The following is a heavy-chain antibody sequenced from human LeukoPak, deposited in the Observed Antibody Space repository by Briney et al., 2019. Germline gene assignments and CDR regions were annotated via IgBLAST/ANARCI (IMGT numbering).Heavy chain of an antibody. Sequence: SETLSLTCAVYGGSFSGYYWSWIRQPPGKGLEWIGEINHSGSTNYNPSLKSRVTISVDTSKNQFSLKLSSVTAADTAVYYCARVLASCGGDCYSRWFDPWGQGTLVSVSS. J-gene: IGHJ5*02. CDR3: ARVLASCGGDCYSRWFDP. V-gene: IGHV4-34*01. CDR1: GGSFSGYY. D-gene: IGHD2-21*02. CDR2: INHSGST.